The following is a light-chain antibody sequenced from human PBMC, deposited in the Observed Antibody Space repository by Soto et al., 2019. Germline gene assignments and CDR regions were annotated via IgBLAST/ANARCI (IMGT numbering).Light chain of an antibody. CDR1: QSIRSW. Sequence: DIQMTQSPSTLSASVGDRVTITCRASQSIRSWLAWYQQKPGKAPKLLIYDASDLETGVPSRFSGSGSGTDFTFTINSLQPEDIATYYCQQYDNLPLTFGGGTKVDI. V-gene: IGKV1-33*01. CDR2: DAS. J-gene: IGKJ4*01. CDR3: QQYDNLPLT.